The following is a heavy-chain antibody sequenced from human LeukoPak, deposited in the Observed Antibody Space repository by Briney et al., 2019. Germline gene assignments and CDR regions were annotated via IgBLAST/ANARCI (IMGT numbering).Heavy chain of an antibody. CDR3: ARDLLGSHTSYSSGACDY. CDR2: IIPIFGTA. V-gene: IGHV1-69*13. D-gene: IGHD3-9*01. Sequence: ASVKVSCKASGGTFSSYAISWVRQAPGQGLEWMGGIIPIFGTANYAQKFQGRLTITADESTSTAYMQLSSLRAEDTAVYYCARDLLGSHTSYSSGACDYWGQGTLVTVSS. J-gene: IGHJ4*02. CDR1: GGTFSSYA.